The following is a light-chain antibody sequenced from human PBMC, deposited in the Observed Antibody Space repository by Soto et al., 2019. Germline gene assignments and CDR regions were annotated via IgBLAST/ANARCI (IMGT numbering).Light chain of an antibody. CDR2: EVS. V-gene: IGLV2-23*02. J-gene: IGLJ1*01. Sequence: QSALTQPASVSGSPGQSINISCTGTSSDVGNYNLVSWYQQHPGKAPKLMIYEVSKRPSGVSNRFSGSKSGNTASLTISGLQAEDEADYYCCSYAGSSTSLYVFGTGTKVTVL. CDR1: SSDVGNYNL. CDR3: CSYAGSSTSLYV.